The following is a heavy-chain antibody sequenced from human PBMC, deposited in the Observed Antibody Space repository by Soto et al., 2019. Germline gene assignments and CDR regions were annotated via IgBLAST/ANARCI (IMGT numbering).Heavy chain of an antibody. CDR2: IYYSGST. CDR1: GGSISSSSYY. V-gene: IGHV4-39*01. CDR3: ARLNIVVVPAAPIY. D-gene: IGHD2-2*01. J-gene: IGHJ4*02. Sequence: KTSETLSLTCTVSGGSISSSSYYWGWIRQPPGKGLEWIGSIYYSGSTYYNPSLKSRVTISVDTSKNQFSLKLSSVTAADTAVYYCARLNIVVVPAAPIYWGQGTLVTVSS.